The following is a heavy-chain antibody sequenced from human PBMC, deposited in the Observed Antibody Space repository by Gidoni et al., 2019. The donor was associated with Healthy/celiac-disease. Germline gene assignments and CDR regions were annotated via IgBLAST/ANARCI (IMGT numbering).Heavy chain of an antibody. J-gene: IGHJ5*02. CDR2: IRADNGNT. CDR3: ASQPSSSSNWFDT. D-gene: IGHD6-13*01. V-gene: IGHV1-18*01. CDR1: GYTFTSYG. Sequence: QVQLVQSGDDVKKHGSSVKVSCKASGYTFTSYGISWVRQAPGQGLEWMGWIRADNGNTNDEQKLQGRVTMTTDTSTSTAYMELRSLRSDDTAVYYCASQPSSSSNWFDTCGQGTLVTVSS.